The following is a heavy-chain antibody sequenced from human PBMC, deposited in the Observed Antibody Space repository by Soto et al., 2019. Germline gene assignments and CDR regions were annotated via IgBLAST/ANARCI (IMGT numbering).Heavy chain of an antibody. CDR3: ARASSHHDGFDM. Sequence: QVQLVQAGAEVKKPGASVKVSCKASGYTFSTYTMHWVRQAPGQSFEWMGWVNAGNGDTRYSQKFQGRVTITRDTFATTGYMELSSLTSEDTAVYYCARASSHHDGFDMWGQGTKVTVSS. J-gene: IGHJ3*02. CDR2: VNAGNGDT. V-gene: IGHV1-3*01. CDR1: GYTFSTYT.